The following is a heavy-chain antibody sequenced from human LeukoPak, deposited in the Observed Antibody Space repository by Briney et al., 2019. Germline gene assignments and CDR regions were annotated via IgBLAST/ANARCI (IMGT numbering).Heavy chain of an antibody. D-gene: IGHD7-27*01. CDR3: ARGALSRSLTGDLHYYMDV. V-gene: IGHV1-69*05. CDR2: IIPIFGTA. J-gene: IGHJ6*03. Sequence: SVKVSCKASGGTFSSYAISWVRQAPGQGLEWMGGIIPIFGTANYAQKFQGRVTITTDESTTTAYMELSSLRPEDTAVYYCARGALSRSLTGDLHYYMDVWGKGTTVSVSS. CDR1: GGTFSSYA.